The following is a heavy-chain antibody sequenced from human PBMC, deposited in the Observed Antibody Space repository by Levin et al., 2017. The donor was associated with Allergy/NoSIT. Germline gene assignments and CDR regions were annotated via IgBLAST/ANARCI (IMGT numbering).Heavy chain of an antibody. D-gene: IGHD3-10*01. CDR3: AKDRGSGSYFVDAFDI. V-gene: IGHV3-30*18. CDR1: GFTFSSYG. J-gene: IGHJ3*02. CDR2: ISYDGSNK. Sequence: GGSLRLSCAASGFTFSSYGMHWVRQAPGKGLEWVAVISYDGSNKYYADSVKGRFTISRDNSKNTLYLQMNSLRAEDTAVYYCAKDRGSGSYFVDAFDIWGQGTMVTVSS.